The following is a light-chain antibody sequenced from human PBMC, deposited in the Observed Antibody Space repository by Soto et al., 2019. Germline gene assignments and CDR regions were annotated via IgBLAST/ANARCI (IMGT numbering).Light chain of an antibody. Sequence: IHLTQSPSSLSASVGDRVTITCRASQDIRTYLAWYQQSPGRAPKLLIYLASNLHTGVPLRFSGSGSGTEFTLTISGLQPEDFATYYCQQLDSDPPWMFGQGTRVEIK. CDR2: LAS. CDR3: QQLDSDPPWM. J-gene: IGKJ1*01. V-gene: IGKV1-9*01. CDR1: QDIRTY.